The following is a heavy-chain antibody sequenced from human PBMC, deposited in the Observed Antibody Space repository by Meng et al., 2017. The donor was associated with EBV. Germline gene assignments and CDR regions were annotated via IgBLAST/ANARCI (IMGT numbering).Heavy chain of an antibody. CDR3: AKHRLGPLDY. CDR1: GFTVSRNY. Sequence: EWQRVEAGGGLIQPGGALRLSCAAPGFTVSRNYMSWVRQAPGKGLEWVSVIYSGGSTYYADSVKGRFTISRDNSKNTLYLQMNSLRAEDTAVYYCAKHRLGPLDYWGQGTLVTVSS. CDR2: IYSGGST. D-gene: IGHD5-12*01. V-gene: IGHV3-53*01. J-gene: IGHJ4*02.